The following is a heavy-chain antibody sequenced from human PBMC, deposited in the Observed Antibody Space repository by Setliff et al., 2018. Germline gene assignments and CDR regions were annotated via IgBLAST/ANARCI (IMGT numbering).Heavy chain of an antibody. D-gene: IGHD5-12*01. V-gene: IGHV1-2*02. J-gene: IGHJ4*02. CDR2: MNPNTGGT. CDR3: ARAVSGYDYHYFDK. CDR1: GDSFTPYG. Sequence: EASVKVSCKASGDSFTPYGISWVRQAPGQGLEWMGWMNPNTGGTTYAQAFQARITMTRDTSISTAYMELSRLTSDDSAVYYCARAVSGYDYHYFDKWGQGTLVTVSS.